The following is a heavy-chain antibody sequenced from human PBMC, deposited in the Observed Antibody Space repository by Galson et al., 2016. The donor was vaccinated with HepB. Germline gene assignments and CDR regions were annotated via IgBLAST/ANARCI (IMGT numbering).Heavy chain of an antibody. CDR1: GFSFSRYG. CDR3: ARDAMGRGSGSYSAFDY. D-gene: IGHD1-26*01. Sequence: SLRLSCAASGFSFSRYGMHWVRQAPGKGLEWVAGIWTDGSNRYYADSVKGRFTISRDNSKNTLSLQMNSLRPEDTSVYYCARDAMGRGSGSYSAFDYWGQGTLV. CDR2: IWTDGSNR. J-gene: IGHJ4*02. V-gene: IGHV3-33*01.